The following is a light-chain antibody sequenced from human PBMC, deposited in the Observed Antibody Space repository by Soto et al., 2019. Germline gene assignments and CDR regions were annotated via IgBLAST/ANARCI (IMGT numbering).Light chain of an antibody. V-gene: IGKV3-15*01. CDR1: QSVSSS. Sequence: EIVVTQSPATLSVSPGERVTLSCRASQSVSSSLAWYQQRPGQAPRLLIYDTSTRAAGISARFSGSGSGTEFTLTISGLQSEDFAVYYCQQYIDWPPGTFGQGTAVEIK. J-gene: IGKJ1*01. CDR2: DTS. CDR3: QQYIDWPPGT.